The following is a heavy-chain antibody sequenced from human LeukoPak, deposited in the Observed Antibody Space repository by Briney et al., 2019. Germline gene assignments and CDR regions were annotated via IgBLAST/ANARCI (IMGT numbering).Heavy chain of an antibody. CDR2: ISGSGGST. J-gene: IGHJ4*02. V-gene: IGHV3-23*01. CDR1: GFTFSSYG. D-gene: IGHD3-22*01. CDR3: AKVRSSGYYFDY. Sequence: PGGSLRLSCAASGFTFSSYGMSWVRQAPGKGLEGVSAISGSGGSTYYADSVKGRFTISRDNSKNTLYLQMNSLRAEDTAVYYCAKVRSSGYYFDYWGQGTLVTVSS.